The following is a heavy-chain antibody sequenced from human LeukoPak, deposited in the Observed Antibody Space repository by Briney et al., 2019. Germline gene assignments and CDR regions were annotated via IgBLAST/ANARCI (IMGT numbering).Heavy chain of an antibody. Sequence: GGSLRLSCAASGFTFNNAWMSWVRQAPGKGLEWVGRIRGKSDGGTTDHAAPVKGRFTISRDGSKYTLYLQMNSLKTEDTAVYFCTTEPYCSGDSCVDFEHWGQGTLVTVSS. D-gene: IGHD2-15*01. J-gene: IGHJ4*02. CDR3: TTEPYCSGDSCVDFEH. CDR1: GFTFNNAW. CDR2: IRGKSDGGTT. V-gene: IGHV3-15*01.